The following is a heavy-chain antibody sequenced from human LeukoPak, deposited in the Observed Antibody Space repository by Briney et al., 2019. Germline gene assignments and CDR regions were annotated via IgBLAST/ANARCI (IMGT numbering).Heavy chain of an antibody. D-gene: IGHD1-26*01. V-gene: IGHV3-30-3*01. J-gene: IGHJ4*02. CDR1: GFTFSSYA. Sequence: SGGSLRLSCAASGFTFSSYAMHWVRQAPCKGLEWVAVISYDGSNKYYADSVKGRLTISRDNSKNTLYLQMNSLRAQDTAVYYCARDRGSYYAIYYFDYWGQGTLVTVSS. CDR2: ISYDGSNK. CDR3: ARDRGSYYAIYYFDY.